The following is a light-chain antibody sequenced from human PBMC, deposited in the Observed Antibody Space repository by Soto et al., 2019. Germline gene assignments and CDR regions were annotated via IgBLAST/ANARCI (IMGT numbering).Light chain of an antibody. Sequence: IVLTQSPATLSVSPGERATLSCRASQSVSSYLAWYQQKPGQAPRLLIFDSSNRATGIPARFSGSGSATDFTLTISSLEPEDFAVYYCQHRSIWPVSFGQGTRLEIK. CDR1: QSVSSY. CDR3: QHRSIWPVS. CDR2: DSS. V-gene: IGKV3-11*01. J-gene: IGKJ5*01.